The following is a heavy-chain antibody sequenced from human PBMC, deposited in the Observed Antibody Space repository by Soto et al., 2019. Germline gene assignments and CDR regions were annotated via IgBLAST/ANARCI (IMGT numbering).Heavy chain of an antibody. CDR1: GGTFSSYA. V-gene: IGHV1-69*13. CDR3: AKTGYSSSCLFDY. CDR2: IIPIFGTA. D-gene: IGHD6-6*01. J-gene: IGHJ4*02. Sequence: SVKVSCKASGGTFSSYAISWVRQAPGQGLEWMGGIIPIFGTANYAQKFQGRVTITADESTSTAYMELSSLRSEDTAVYCCAKTGYSSSCLFDYWGQGTLVTLSS.